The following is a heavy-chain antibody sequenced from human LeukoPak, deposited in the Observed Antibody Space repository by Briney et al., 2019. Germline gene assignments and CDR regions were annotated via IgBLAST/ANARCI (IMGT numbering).Heavy chain of an antibody. CDR2: IYYSGST. Sequence: SETLSLTCTVSGGSISSYYWSWIRQPPGKGLEWIGYIYYSGSTNYNPSLKSRVTISVDTSKNQFSLKLSSVTAADTAVYYCARGGILWFGYWSDPWGQGTLVTVSS. V-gene: IGHV4-59*08. CDR1: GGSISSYY. D-gene: IGHD3-10*01. CDR3: ARGGILWFGYWSDP. J-gene: IGHJ5*02.